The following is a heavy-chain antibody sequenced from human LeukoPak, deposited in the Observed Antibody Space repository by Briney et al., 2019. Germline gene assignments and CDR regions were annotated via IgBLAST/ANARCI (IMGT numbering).Heavy chain of an antibody. J-gene: IGHJ5*02. Sequence: SETLSLTCDVYGGSFSGYYWSWIRQPPGKGLEWIGEINHSGSTNYNPSLKSRVTISVDTSKNQFSLKLSSVTAADTAVYYCARGNGYCSSTSCKGWFDPWGQGTLVTVSS. D-gene: IGHD2-2*03. CDR3: ARGNGYCSSTSCKGWFDP. CDR2: INHSGST. V-gene: IGHV4-34*01. CDR1: GGSFSGYY.